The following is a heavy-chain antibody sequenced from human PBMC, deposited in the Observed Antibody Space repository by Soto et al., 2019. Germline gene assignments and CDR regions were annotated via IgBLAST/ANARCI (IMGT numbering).Heavy chain of an antibody. V-gene: IGHV3-23*01. CDR3: TKGAWLDY. Sequence: EVQVLESGGDLVEPGGSLRLSCAASGFSFNTFDMSWVRQAPGKGLEWVSVILGRDDTTYYADSVKGRFTISRDTFKNTLHLQMNSLRVEDTALYFCTKGAWLDYWGQGTLATVSS. CDR2: ILGRDDTT. D-gene: IGHD5-12*01. CDR1: GFSFNTFD. J-gene: IGHJ4*02.